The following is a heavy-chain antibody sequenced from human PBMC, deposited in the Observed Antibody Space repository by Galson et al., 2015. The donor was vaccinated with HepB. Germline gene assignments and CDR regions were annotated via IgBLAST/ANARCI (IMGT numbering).Heavy chain of an antibody. CDR1: GDSVSSHSAA. CDR3: ASGWTLRV. Sequence: CAISGDSVSSHSAAWNWIRQSPSRGLEWLGRTYYRSKWSNDYGVSVKSRITIDADTAKNQFSLHLNSVTPEDTAVYYCASGWTLRVWGQGTMVTVSS. V-gene: IGHV6-1*01. D-gene: IGHD3/OR15-3a*01. J-gene: IGHJ3*01. CDR2: TYYRSKWSN.